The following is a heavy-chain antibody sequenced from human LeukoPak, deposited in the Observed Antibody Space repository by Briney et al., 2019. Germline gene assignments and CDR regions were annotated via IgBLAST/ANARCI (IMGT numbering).Heavy chain of an antibody. CDR1: GDSFTSVTDY. D-gene: IGHD6-19*01. J-gene: IGHJ4*02. Sequence: PSETLSLTCTVSGDSFTSVTDYWAWIRQPPGKGLEWIASGYYSGGTYYNPSLESRVAISADMSKNQISLTLTSVTGADTAVYYCAGERGEEYSSGWYKTNYFYNWGQGIRVTVSS. CDR3: AGERGEEYSSGWYKTNYFYN. V-gene: IGHV4-39*07. CDR2: GYYSGGT.